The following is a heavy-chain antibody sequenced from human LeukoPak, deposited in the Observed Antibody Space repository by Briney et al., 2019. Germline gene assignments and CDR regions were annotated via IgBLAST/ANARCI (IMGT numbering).Heavy chain of an antibody. CDR3: ARDYGDYPTYFDY. J-gene: IGHJ4*02. CDR1: GYTFTGYY. Sequence: GASVKVSCKASGYTFTGYYMHWVRQAPGQGLEWMGWINPNSGGTNYAQKFQGRVTMTRDTSISTAYMELSRLRSDDTAVYYCARDYGDYPTYFDYWGQGTLVTVSS. D-gene: IGHD4-17*01. V-gene: IGHV1-2*02. CDR2: INPNSGGT.